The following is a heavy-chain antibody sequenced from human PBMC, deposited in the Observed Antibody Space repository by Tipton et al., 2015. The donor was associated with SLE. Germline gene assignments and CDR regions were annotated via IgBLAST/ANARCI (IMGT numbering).Heavy chain of an antibody. CDR2: IYYSGST. Sequence: GLVKPSETLSLTCTVSGGSISSYYWSWIRQSPGKGLEWIGYIYYSGSTKYNPSLKSRVTISVDTSKNQFPLKLSSVTAADTAVYYCARYGGIAVAWGQGTLVTVSS. V-gene: IGHV4-59*08. CDR1: GGSISSYY. CDR3: ARYGGIAVA. J-gene: IGHJ4*02. D-gene: IGHD6-19*01.